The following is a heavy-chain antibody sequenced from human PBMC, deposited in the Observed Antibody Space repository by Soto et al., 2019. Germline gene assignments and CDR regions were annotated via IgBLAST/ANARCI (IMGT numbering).Heavy chain of an antibody. CDR1: GDSMTSPPYY. Sequence: SETLSLTCNVSGDSMTSPPYYWGWIRQPHGKGLEWIGTVYYSGATYYNPSLRGRLTVSADTSKNYFSLRLTSVTAADTAVYYCARHDYWFDPWGQGILVTVSS. CDR3: ARHDYWFDP. CDR2: VYYSGAT. D-gene: IGHD2-21*01. J-gene: IGHJ5*02. V-gene: IGHV4-39*01.